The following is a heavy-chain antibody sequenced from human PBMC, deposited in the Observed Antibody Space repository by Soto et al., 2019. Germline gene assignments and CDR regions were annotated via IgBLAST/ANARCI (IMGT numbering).Heavy chain of an antibody. V-gene: IGHV3-48*02. CDR3: ARGADYDSSGIRLNWFDP. CDR2: ISNSGSVI. CDR1: GFTFSSSS. D-gene: IGHD3-22*01. J-gene: IGHJ5*02. Sequence: GGSLRLSCAASGFTFSSSSMNWVRQAPGKGLEWVAYISNSGSVIYYADSVKGRFTISRDNAKNSLYLQMNSLRDEDTAVYYCARGADYDSSGIRLNWFDPWGQGTLVTVSS.